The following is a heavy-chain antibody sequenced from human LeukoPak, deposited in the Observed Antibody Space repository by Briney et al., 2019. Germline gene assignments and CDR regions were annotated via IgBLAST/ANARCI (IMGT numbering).Heavy chain of an antibody. CDR3: ARGALRFLEWFPD. D-gene: IGHD3-3*01. J-gene: IGHJ4*02. Sequence: TGGSLRLSCAASGFTFSSYALTWVRQAPGKGLEWVSAISGSGGVTYYADSVKGRFTISRDNAKNSLYLQMNSLRAEDTALYYCARGALRFLEWFPDWGQGTLVTVSS. CDR2: ISGSGGVT. V-gene: IGHV3-23*01. CDR1: GFTFSSYA.